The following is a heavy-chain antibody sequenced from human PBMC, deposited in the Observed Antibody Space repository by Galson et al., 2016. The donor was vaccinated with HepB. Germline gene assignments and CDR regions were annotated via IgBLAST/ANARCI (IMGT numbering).Heavy chain of an antibody. CDR2: ISRSSSLI. CDR1: GFTFSSDS. CDR3: VREGGYCYGDSCRYFDL. D-gene: IGHD2-15*01. V-gene: IGHV3-21*01. J-gene: IGHJ2*01. Sequence: SLRLSCADSGFTFSSDSMNWVRQAPGKGLEWISSISRSSSLIYYADSVTGRFTISRDNAKRSLYLQMNSLRVEDTAVYYCVREGGYCYGDSCRYFDLWGRSTGVTVSS.